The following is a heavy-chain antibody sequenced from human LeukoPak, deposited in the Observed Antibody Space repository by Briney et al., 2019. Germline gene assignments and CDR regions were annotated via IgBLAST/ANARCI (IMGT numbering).Heavy chain of an antibody. CDR2: ISYSGST. D-gene: IGHD3-9*01. CDR3: ARTSTGYYEDWFDP. V-gene: IGHV4-59*01. CDR1: GGSISNYY. J-gene: IGHJ5*02. Sequence: PSETLSLTCTFSGGSISNYYWSWIRQPPGEGLEWIGYISYSGSTNYNSSLKSRVTISVDTSKNQFSLKLSSVTAADSAVYYCARTSTGYYEDWFDPWGQGTLVTVSS.